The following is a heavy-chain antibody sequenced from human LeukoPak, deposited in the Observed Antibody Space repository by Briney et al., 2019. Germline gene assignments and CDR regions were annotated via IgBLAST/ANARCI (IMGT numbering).Heavy chain of an antibody. CDR1: GGSISSYY. D-gene: IGHD3-22*01. V-gene: IGHV4-4*07. CDR2: IHTSGST. Sequence: SVTLSLTCTVSGGSISSYYWSWIRQPAGKGLEWIGRIHTSGSTNYNPSLKSRVTISVDKSKNQFSLKLSSVTAADTAMYFCARGRGDYFDSSVYFFDYWGQGTLVTISS. J-gene: IGHJ4*02. CDR3: ARGRGDYFDSSVYFFDY.